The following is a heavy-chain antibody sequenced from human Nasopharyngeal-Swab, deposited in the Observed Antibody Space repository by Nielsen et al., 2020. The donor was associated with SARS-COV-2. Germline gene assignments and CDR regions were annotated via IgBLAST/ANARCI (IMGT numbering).Heavy chain of an antibody. CDR1: GYTFTSYD. J-gene: IGHJ4*02. CDR3: ARDLVAGYSGYDFRETFDY. V-gene: IGHV1-8*01. Sequence: ASVKVSCKASGYTFTSYDINWVRQATGQGLEWMGWMNPNSGNTGYAQKFQGRVTTTRNTSISTAYMELSSLRSEDTAVYYCARDLVAGYSGYDFRETFDYWGQGTLVTVSS. D-gene: IGHD5-12*01. CDR2: MNPNSGNT.